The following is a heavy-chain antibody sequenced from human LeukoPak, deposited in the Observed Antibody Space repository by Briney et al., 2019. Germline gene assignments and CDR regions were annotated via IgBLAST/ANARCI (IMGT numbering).Heavy chain of an antibody. V-gene: IGHV1-18*01. Sequence: GASVKVSCKASGYTFTSYGISWVRQAPGQGLEWMGWISAYNGNTNYAQKLQGRVTMTTDTSTSTAYMELRSLRSDDTAVYYCARPVLRFLEWSQGNWFDPWGQGTLVTVSS. CDR2: ISAYNGNT. D-gene: IGHD3-3*01. J-gene: IGHJ5*02. CDR3: ARPVLRFLEWSQGNWFDP. CDR1: GYTFTSYG.